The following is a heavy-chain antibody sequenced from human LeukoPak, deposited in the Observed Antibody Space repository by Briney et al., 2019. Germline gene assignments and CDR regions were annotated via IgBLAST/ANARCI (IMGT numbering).Heavy chain of an antibody. CDR2: VSGSGSIT. CDR1: GFTFSSYT. Sequence: AGSLRLSCAASGFTFSSYTMSWVRQAPGKGLRWVSAVSGSGSITSHSDSVRGRFTISRDNSKSTLYLQMNSLRAEDTAVYYCANLGLDSLDVWGQGTTVTVSS. J-gene: IGHJ6*02. V-gene: IGHV3-23*01. CDR3: ANLGLDSLDV. D-gene: IGHD3/OR15-3a*01.